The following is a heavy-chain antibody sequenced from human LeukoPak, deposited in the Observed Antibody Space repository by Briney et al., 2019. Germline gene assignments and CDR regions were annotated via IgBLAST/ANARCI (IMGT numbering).Heavy chain of an antibody. J-gene: IGHJ4*02. CDR1: GVTFSDYY. CDR3: ASVVGASLTIRFVL. D-gene: IGHD2-15*01. V-gene: IGHV3-11*01. Sequence: PGGSLRLSCQASGVTFSDYYMSWIRQAPGKGLEWMAYISGPGYPIYHADSVKGRFTISRDNAQRSLYLQMNSLRVEDTAVYYCASVVGASLTIRFVLWGPGTLVTVSS. CDR2: ISGPGYPI.